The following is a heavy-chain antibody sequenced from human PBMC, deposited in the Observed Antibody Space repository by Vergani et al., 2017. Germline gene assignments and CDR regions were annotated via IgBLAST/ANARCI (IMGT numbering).Heavy chain of an antibody. CDR2: IYVSGIT. V-gene: IGHV4-61*02. J-gene: IGHJ3*01. CDR3: ARDNKQLRPRAFDL. CDR1: GASINNDFYY. D-gene: IGHD4-23*01. Sequence: QVQLQESGPGLVKPSQTLSLTCTVSGASINNDFYYWHWIRQPAGKGLEWIGRIYVSGITDYNSSLQSRVSMSVDTSKNQFSLTLTSVTAADTAVYYCARDNKQLRPRAFDLWCREAMVTVSS.